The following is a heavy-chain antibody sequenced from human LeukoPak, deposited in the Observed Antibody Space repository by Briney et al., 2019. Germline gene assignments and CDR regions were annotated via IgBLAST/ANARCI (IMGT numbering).Heavy chain of an antibody. CDR1: GFTFSSDW. CDR3: ARESAPAGLGD. V-gene: IGHV3-74*01. D-gene: IGHD2-2*01. Sequence: GGSLRLSCAASGFTFSSDWIHWVRQAPGKGPVWVSRIKPDGSQTGYADSVRGRFTISRDNAKSTLFLQMISLRVEDTAIYYCARESAPAGLGDWGQATLVTVST. J-gene: IGHJ4*02. CDR2: IKPDGSQT.